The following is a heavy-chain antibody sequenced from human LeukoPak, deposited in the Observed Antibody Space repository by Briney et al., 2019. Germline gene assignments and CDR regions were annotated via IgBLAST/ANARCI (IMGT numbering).Heavy chain of an antibody. CDR1: GGSFSGYY. CDR3: ARALPPYYYGMDV. Sequence: SETLSLTCAVYGGSFSGYYWSWIRQPPGKGLEWIGEINHSGSTNYNPSLKSRVTISVDTSKNQFSLRLSSVTAADTAVYYCARALPPYYYGMDVWGQGTTVTVSS. J-gene: IGHJ6*02. V-gene: IGHV4-34*01. CDR2: INHSGST.